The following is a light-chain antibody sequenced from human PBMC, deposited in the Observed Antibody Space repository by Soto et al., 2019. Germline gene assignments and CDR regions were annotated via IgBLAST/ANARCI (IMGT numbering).Light chain of an antibody. V-gene: IGKV3-11*01. J-gene: IGKJ1*01. Sequence: EIVLTQSPATLSLSPGERATLSCRASQSVSSYLAWYQQKPGQAPRLLIYDASNRATGIPARFSGSGSGTDFTLTISSLEPEDFAIYYCQQTYSTPRTFGQGTKVDIE. CDR2: DAS. CDR3: QQTYSTPRT. CDR1: QSVSSY.